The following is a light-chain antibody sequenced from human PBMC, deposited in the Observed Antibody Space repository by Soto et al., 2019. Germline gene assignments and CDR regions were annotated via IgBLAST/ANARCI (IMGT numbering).Light chain of an antibody. Sequence: DIQLTQSPSFLSASVGDRVTITCRTSQGISRYLAWYQQKPGKAPELLIYAASTLQSGVPTRFSGSGSGTDFTLTISSLQPEDSATYYCQQLNTYPPWTFGQGTKEDI. J-gene: IGKJ1*01. CDR1: QGISRY. CDR2: AAS. V-gene: IGKV1-9*01. CDR3: QQLNTYPPWT.